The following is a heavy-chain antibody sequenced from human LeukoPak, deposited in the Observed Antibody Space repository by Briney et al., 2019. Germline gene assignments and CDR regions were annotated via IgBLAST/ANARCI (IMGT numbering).Heavy chain of an antibody. CDR1: GFTFSNAW. J-gene: IGHJ4*02. D-gene: IGHD2-8*02. V-gene: IGHV3-15*01. CDR3: TSRVGYCTGDDCV. Sequence: GGSLRLSCAASGFTFSNAWMYWVRQGTGKGLEWVGLIKSKSNGGTTDYAAHVQGRFTISRDDSKTTVYLQMNTLKTEDTALYYCTSRVGYCTGDDCVWAQGTRVSVSS. CDR2: IKSKSNGGTT.